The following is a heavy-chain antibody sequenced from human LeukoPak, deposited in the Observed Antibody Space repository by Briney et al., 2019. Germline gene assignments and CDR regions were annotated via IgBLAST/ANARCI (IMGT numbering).Heavy chain of an antibody. D-gene: IGHD2-15*01. Sequence: GGSLRLSCAASGSTFRNDWMHWVRQAPGKGLVWVSLTNSDGSNTIYADSVKGRFTVSRDNAKSTLYLQMNSLRAEDTAVYYCARDLGYSLDYWGQGTLVTVSS. CDR1: GSTFRNDW. CDR2: TNSDGSNT. CDR3: ARDLGYSLDY. V-gene: IGHV3-74*01. J-gene: IGHJ4*02.